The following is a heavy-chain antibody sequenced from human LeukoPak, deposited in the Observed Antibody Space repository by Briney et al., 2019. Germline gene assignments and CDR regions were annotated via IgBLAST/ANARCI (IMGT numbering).Heavy chain of an antibody. J-gene: IGHJ4*02. V-gene: IGHV7-4-1*01. Sequence: GASVKVSCKASGYTFTSYAMNWVRQAPGQGLEWMGWINTNTGNPTYAQGFTGRFVFSLDTSVSTAYLQIGSLKAEDTAVYYCARAPVVIRQVNPYSGSYYYNYWGQGTLVTVSS. CDR1: GYTFTSYA. CDR2: INTNTGNP. CDR3: ARAPVVIRQVNPYSGSYYYNY. D-gene: IGHD1-26*01.